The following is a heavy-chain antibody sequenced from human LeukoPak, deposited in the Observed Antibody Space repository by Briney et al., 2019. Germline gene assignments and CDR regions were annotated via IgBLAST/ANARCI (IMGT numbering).Heavy chain of an antibody. D-gene: IGHD2-2*01. CDR1: GGSISSYY. CDR2: IYYSGST. J-gene: IGHJ4*02. V-gene: IGHV4-59*01. Sequence: SETLSLTCTVSGGSISSYYWSWIRQPPGKGLEWIGYIYYSGSTNYNPSLKSRVTISVDTSKNQSSLKLSSVTAADTAVYYCARYQRYGDYIDYWGQGTLVTVSS. CDR3: ARYQRYGDYIDY.